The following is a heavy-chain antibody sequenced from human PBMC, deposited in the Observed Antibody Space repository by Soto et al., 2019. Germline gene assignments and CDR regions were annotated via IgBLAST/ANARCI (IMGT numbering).Heavy chain of an antibody. V-gene: IGHV4-39*01. Sequence: PSETLSLTCTVSGGSISSSSYYWGWIRQPPGKGLEWIGSIYYSGSTYYNPSLKSRVTISVDTSKNQFSLKLSSVTAADTAVYYCARHEGDGNDYGDYWNWFEPWGQGTLVTVSS. CDR1: GGSISSSSYY. CDR3: ARHEGDGNDYGDYWNWFEP. J-gene: IGHJ5*02. CDR2: IYYSGST. D-gene: IGHD4-17*01.